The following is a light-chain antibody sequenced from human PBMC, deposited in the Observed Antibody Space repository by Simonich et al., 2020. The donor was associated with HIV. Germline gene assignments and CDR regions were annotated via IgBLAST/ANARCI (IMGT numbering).Light chain of an antibody. Sequence: DIVMTQSPDSLAVSLGERATINCKSSQSVLYSSNNKNYLAWYQRKPGQPPKMLIYWASTRESGVPDRFSSSGSGTDFTLTISSLQAEDVAVYYCQQYSSTPMYTFGQGTKLEIK. J-gene: IGKJ2*01. CDR1: QSVLYSSNNKNY. V-gene: IGKV4-1*01. CDR2: WAS. CDR3: QQYSSTPMYT.